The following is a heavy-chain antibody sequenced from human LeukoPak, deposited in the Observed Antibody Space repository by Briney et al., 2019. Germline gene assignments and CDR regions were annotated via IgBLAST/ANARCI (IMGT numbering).Heavy chain of an antibody. CDR3: ARGWYYFDY. D-gene: IGHD6-19*01. CDR2: TYYRSKWYN. J-gene: IGHJ4*02. V-gene: IGHV6-1*01. Sequence: SQTLSLTCAISGDSVSSNSVAWNWIRLSPSRGFELLGRTYYRSKWYNDYAVSVKSRITINPDTSKNQFSLQLSSVTPEDTAVYFCARGWYYFDYWGQGTLVTVSS. CDR1: GDSVSSNSVA.